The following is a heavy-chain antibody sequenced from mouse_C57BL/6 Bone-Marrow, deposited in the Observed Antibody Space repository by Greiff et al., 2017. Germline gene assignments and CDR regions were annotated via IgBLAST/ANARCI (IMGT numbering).Heavy chain of an antibody. D-gene: IGHD1-1*02. CDR3: TRYKGSRKGFDY. CDR1: GYSITSDY. V-gene: IGHV3-8*01. J-gene: IGHJ2*01. Sequence: DVKLMESGPGLAKPSQTLSLTCSVTGYSITSDYWNWIRKFPGNKLEYMGYISYSGSTYSNPSLKSRISITRDTSKNQYYLQLNSVTTECTATYYCTRYKGSRKGFDYWGQGTTLTVSS. CDR2: ISYSGST.